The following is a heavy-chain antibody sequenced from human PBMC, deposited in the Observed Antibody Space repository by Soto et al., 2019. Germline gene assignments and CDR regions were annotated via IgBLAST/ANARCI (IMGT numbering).Heavy chain of an antibody. V-gene: IGHV1-2*02. CDR2: INPNSGGT. D-gene: IGHD2-15*01. CDR3: AREPACSGGSCYSVHFDY. Sequence: GASVKVSCKASGYTFTGYYMHWVRQAPGQGLEWMGWINPNSGGTNYAQKFQGRVTMTRDTSISTAYMELSRLRSDDTAVYYCAREPACSGGSCYSVHFDYWGQGTLVTSPQ. CDR1: GYTFTGYY. J-gene: IGHJ4*02.